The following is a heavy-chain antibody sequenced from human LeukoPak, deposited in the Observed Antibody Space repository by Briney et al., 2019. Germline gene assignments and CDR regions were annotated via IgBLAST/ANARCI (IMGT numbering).Heavy chain of an antibody. Sequence: SETLSLTCTVSGGSISSDNYQWSWIRQPPGKGLEGIGYINYIGSTYYNPSIKSRVTISVDTSKNHFSLRLSSVTAADTAVYYCARYGSGSTWFDPWGQGTLVTVSS. J-gene: IGHJ5*02. D-gene: IGHD3-10*01. CDR1: GGSISSDNYQ. CDR2: INYIGST. CDR3: ARYGSGSTWFDP. V-gene: IGHV4-30-4*01.